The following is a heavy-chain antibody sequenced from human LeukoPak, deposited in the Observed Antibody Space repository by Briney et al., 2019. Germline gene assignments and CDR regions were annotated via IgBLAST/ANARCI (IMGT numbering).Heavy chain of an antibody. CDR1: GFTFSSYG. Sequence: GGPLRLSCAASGFTFSSYGMHWVRQAPGKGLEWEAFIRYDGSNKYYADSVKGRFTISRDNSKNTLYLQMNSLRAEDTAVYYCANPTTRAADYWGQGTLVTVSS. CDR2: IRYDGSNK. J-gene: IGHJ4*02. V-gene: IGHV3-30*02. CDR3: ANPTTRAADY. D-gene: IGHD6-25*01.